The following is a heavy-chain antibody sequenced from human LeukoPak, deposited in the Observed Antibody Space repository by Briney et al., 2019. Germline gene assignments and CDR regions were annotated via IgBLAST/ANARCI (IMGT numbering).Heavy chain of an antibody. D-gene: IGHD3-16*02. CDR1: GLTFGNYA. Sequence: GGSLRLSCAASGLTFGNYAMSWVRQAPGKGLEWVSSISTSVDRTSYADSVKGRFTISRDNSKNTLSLQMNSLRAEDTAVYFCAKGYHFDCWGQGTLVTVSS. CDR2: ISTSVDRT. V-gene: IGHV3-23*01. J-gene: IGHJ4*02. CDR3: AKGYHFDC.